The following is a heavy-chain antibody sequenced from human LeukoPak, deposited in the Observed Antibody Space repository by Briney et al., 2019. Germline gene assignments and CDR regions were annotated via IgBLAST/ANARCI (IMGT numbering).Heavy chain of an antibody. CDR3: ARRPGYSSGSLYYYYYYMDV. Sequence: SETLSLTCAVYGGSFSGYYWSWVRQPPGKGLEWIGEINHSGSTNYNPSLKSRVTISVDTSKNQFSLKLSSVTAADTAVYYCARRPGYSSGSLYYYYYYMDVWGKGTTVTVSS. V-gene: IGHV4-34*01. CDR1: GGSFSGYY. D-gene: IGHD6-19*01. CDR2: INHSGST. J-gene: IGHJ6*03.